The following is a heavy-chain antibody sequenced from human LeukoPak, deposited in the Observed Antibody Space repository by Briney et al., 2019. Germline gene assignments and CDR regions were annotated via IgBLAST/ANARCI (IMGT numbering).Heavy chain of an antibody. CDR3: APYCSSNRCYPHYFNY. CDR1: GFTFSDYY. CDR2: ISSSHTTI. D-gene: IGHD2-2*01. V-gene: IGHV3-11*01. J-gene: IGHJ4*02. Sequence: GGSLRLSCAASGFTFSDYYMSWIRQAPGKGLEWVPYISSSHTTIYYADSVKGRFIISRDNAKNSLYLQMDSLRAEDTAVYYCAPYCSSNRCYPHYFNYWGQGTLVTVSS.